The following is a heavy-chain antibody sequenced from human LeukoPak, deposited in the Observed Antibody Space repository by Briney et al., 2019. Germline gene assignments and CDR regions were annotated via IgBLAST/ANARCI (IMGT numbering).Heavy chain of an antibody. V-gene: IGHV3-43D*03. Sequence: GGSLRLSCAASGFTFDNYGMHWVRQAPGKGLEGVSLINWDATNTYYADSVKGRFTISRDNSKNSLYLQMNSLRTEDTALYFCARGVQLWSYYFDYWGQGTLVTVSS. CDR3: ARGVQLWSYYFDY. CDR2: INWDATNT. J-gene: IGHJ4*02. CDR1: GFTFDNYG. D-gene: IGHD1-1*01.